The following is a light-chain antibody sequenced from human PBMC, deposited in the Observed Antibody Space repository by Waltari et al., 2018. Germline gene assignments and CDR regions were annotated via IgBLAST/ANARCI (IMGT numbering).Light chain of an antibody. V-gene: IGLV1-44*01. CDR1: SSNIGSNT. Sequence: GTPGQRVIISCSGSSSNIGSNTVNWYQQLPGTAPKVLVYSNNQRPSGVPARFSGSKSATSASLAISGLQSEDEADYYCAAWDDSLNGFVFGTGTRFTVL. CDR3: AAWDDSLNGFV. J-gene: IGLJ1*01. CDR2: SNN.